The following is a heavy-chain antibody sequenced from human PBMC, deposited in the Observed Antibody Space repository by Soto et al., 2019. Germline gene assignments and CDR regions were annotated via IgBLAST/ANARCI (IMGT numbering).Heavy chain of an antibody. J-gene: IGHJ3*02. CDR1: GYTFTSYG. V-gene: IGHV1-18*01. D-gene: IGHD3-10*01. CDR2: ISAYNGNT. Sequence: QVQLVQSGAEVKKPGASVKVSCKASGYTFTSYGISWVRQAPGQGLEWMGWISAYNGNTNYAQKLQRRVTMTTDTSTSTAYMELRSLRSDATAVYYCARPGTINDYGSGIPAFDIWGQGTMVTVSS. CDR3: ARPGTINDYGSGIPAFDI.